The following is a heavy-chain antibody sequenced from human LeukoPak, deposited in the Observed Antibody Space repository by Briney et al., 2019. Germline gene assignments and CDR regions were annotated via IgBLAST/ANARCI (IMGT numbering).Heavy chain of an antibody. Sequence: ASVNVSFKASGCTFTGYYMHGVRQAPGQGLEWMGRINPKSGGTKYAERFQGSVTITRESFISTAYIELSRLRCDDTAVYYCVREPNSARHAGGPFGGQGTLVTVPS. CDR3: VREPNSARHAGGPF. J-gene: IGHJ4*02. D-gene: IGHD5-18*01. V-gene: IGHV1-2*02. CDR1: GCTFTGYY. CDR2: INPKSGGT.